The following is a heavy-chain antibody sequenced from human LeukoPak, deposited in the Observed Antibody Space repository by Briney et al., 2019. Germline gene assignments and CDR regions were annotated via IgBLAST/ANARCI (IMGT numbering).Heavy chain of an antibody. CDR2: IYPGDSDT. D-gene: IGHD3-10*01. Sequence: GESLKISCKGSGYSFTSYWIGWVRQMPGKGLEWMGIIYPGDSDTRYSPSLQGQVTISADKSISTAYLQWSSLKASDTAMYYCARGTGEVTRASLDLKENDAFDIWGQGTMVTVSS. CDR3: ARGTGEVTRASLDLKENDAFDI. V-gene: IGHV5-51*01. J-gene: IGHJ3*02. CDR1: GYSFTSYW.